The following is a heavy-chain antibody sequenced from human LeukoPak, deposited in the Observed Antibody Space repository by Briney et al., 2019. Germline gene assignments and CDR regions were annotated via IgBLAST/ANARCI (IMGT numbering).Heavy chain of an antibody. CDR3: ARVEYYGSGSPLFDY. CDR1: GGSISSGDYY. D-gene: IGHD3-10*01. J-gene: IGHJ4*02. V-gene: IGHV4-30-4*01. Sequence: SETLSLTCTVSGGSISSGDYYWSWIRQPPGKGLEWIGYIYYSGSTYYNPSLKSRATISVDTSKNQFSLKLSSVTAADTAVYYCARVEYYGSGSPLFDYWGQGTLVTASS. CDR2: IYYSGST.